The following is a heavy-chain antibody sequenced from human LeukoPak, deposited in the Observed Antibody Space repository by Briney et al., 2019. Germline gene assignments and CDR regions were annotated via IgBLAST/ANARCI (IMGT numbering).Heavy chain of an antibody. CDR1: GGSVSSGSYY. J-gene: IGHJ4*02. V-gene: IGHV4-61*01. CDR3: TRGTAAASGSLDS. D-gene: IGHD1-14*01. Sequence: SETLSLTCTVSGGSVSSGSYYWSWIRQPPGKGLEWIGYIYYSGSTNYNPSLKGRVTISVDTSKNQFSLKLSSVTAADTAVYFCTRGTAAASGSLDSWGQGTLVTVSS. CDR2: IYYSGST.